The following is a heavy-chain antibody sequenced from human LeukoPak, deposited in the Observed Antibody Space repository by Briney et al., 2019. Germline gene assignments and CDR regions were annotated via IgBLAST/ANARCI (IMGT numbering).Heavy chain of an antibody. Sequence: GGSLRLSCAASGFTFSSHSMNWVRQAPGKGLEWVSYISSSSSTIYYADSVKGRFTISRDNAKNSLYLQMNSLRAEDTAVYYCAKHNIDYWGQGTLVTVSS. D-gene: IGHD1-1*01. CDR3: AKHNIDY. CDR2: ISSSSSTI. CDR1: GFTFSSHS. V-gene: IGHV3-48*01. J-gene: IGHJ4*02.